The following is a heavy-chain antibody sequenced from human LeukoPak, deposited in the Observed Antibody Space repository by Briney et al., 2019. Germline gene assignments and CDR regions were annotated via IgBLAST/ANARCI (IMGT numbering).Heavy chain of an antibody. CDR3: AKVRVNSDIIDAFDI. CDR2: MSGSGGST. J-gene: IGHJ3*02. Sequence: SGGSLRLSCAASGFTFSSYAMSWVRQAPGKGLEWVSAMSGSGGSTYYADSVKGRFTISRDNSKNTLYLQMNSLRAEDTAVYYCAKVRVNSDIIDAFDIWGQGTMVTVSS. V-gene: IGHV3-23*01. D-gene: IGHD3-9*01. CDR1: GFTFSSYA.